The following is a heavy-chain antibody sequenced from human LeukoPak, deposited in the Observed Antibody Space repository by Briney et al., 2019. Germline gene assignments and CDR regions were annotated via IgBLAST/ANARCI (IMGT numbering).Heavy chain of an antibody. D-gene: IGHD3-10*01. CDR1: GFTFSSYW. V-gene: IGHV3-74*01. Sequence: PGGSLRLSCAASGFTFSSYWMHWVRQAPGKGLVWVSRINTDGSSTSYADSVKGRFTISRDNSKNTLYLQMNSLRAEDTAVYYCARAADYYGSGSEYYFDYWGQGTLVTVSS. CDR3: ARAADYYGSGSEYYFDY. J-gene: IGHJ4*02. CDR2: INTDGSST.